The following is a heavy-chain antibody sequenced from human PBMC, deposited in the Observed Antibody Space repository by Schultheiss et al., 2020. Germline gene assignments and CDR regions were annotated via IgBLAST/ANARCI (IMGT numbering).Heavy chain of an antibody. CDR3: ARGGARRDGYNPHDY. J-gene: IGHJ4*02. Sequence: SETLSLTCTVSGGSISSYYWSWIRQPPGKGLEWIGYIYYSGSTNYNPSLKSRVTISVDTSKNQFSLKLSSVTAADTAVYYCARGGARRDGYNPHDYWGQGTLVTVSS. V-gene: IGHV4-59*01. CDR2: IYYSGST. D-gene: IGHD5-24*01. CDR1: GGSISSYY.